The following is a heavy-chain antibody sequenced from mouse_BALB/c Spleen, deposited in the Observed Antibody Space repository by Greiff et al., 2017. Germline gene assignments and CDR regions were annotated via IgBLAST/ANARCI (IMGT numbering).Heavy chain of an antibody. CDR3: ARSRTPFVYYAMDY. CDR2: ISYSGST. J-gene: IGHJ4*01. V-gene: IGHV3-2*02. CDR1: GYSITSDYA. Sequence: DVQLQESGPGLVKPSQSLSLTCTVTGYSITSDYAWNWIRQFPGNKLEWMGYISYSGSTSYNPSLKSRISITRDTSKNQFFLQLNSVTTEDTATYYCARSRTPFVYYAMDYWGQGTSVTVSS.